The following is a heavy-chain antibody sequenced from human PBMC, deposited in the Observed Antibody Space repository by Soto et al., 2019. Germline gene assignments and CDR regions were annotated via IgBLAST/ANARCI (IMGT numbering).Heavy chain of an antibody. CDR3: STWGRDGWYTGFF. J-gene: IGHJ4*02. CDR1: GYTFTDYD. Sequence: QVPLVQSGAEVKTPGASVKVSCKASGYTFTDYDINWVRQAPGQALEWVGRMNPSSGKTDYAQNFQARVTMTRDTSISTAYLELSNLGYEDTAVFYCSTWGRDGWYTGFFWGQGTLVTVAS. D-gene: IGHD6-19*01. V-gene: IGHV1-8*01. CDR2: MNPSSGKT.